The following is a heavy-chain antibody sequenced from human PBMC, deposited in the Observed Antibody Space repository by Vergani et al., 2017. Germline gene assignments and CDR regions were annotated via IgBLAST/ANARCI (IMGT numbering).Heavy chain of an antibody. CDR1: GFTFSSYS. Sequence: EVQLVESGGGLVKPGGSLRLSCAASGFTFSSYSMNWVRQAPGKGLEWVSSISSSSSYIYYADSVKGRFTISRDNAKNSLYLQMNSLRAEDTAVYYCAKDQGSGSYLWYYFDYWGQGTLVTVSS. J-gene: IGHJ4*02. D-gene: IGHD3-10*01. CDR3: AKDQGSGSYLWYYFDY. V-gene: IGHV3-21*01. CDR2: ISSSSSYI.